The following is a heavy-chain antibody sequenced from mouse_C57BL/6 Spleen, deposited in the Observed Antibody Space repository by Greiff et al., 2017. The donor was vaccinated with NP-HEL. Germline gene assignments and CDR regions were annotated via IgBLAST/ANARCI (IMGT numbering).Heavy chain of an antibody. CDR1: GFTFSSYA. CDR3: AREGFTTAWFAY. Sequence: EVKVVESGGGLVKPGGSLKLSCAASGFTFSSYAMSWVRQTPEKRLEWVATISDGGSYTYYPDNVKGRFTISRDNAKNNLYLQMSHLKSEDTAMYYCAREGFTTAWFAYWGQGTLVTVSA. J-gene: IGHJ3*01. V-gene: IGHV5-4*01. CDR2: ISDGGSYT. D-gene: IGHD2-12*01.